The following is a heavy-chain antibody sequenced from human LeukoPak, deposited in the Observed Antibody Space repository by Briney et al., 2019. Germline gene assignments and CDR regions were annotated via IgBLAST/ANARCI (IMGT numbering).Heavy chain of an antibody. CDR3: GRLDNSGCYVYD. J-gene: IGHJ1*01. CDR2: IYPGDSDT. V-gene: IGHV5-51*01. D-gene: IGHD3-22*01. CDR1: GYSFTYW. Sequence: GESLKISCKGSGYSFTYWIGWVRQMPGKGLEWMGIIYPGDSDTRYSPSFQGQVTISADKTISTAYLQWSSLKASDTAMYYCGRLDNSGCYVYDWGQGTVVTVSS.